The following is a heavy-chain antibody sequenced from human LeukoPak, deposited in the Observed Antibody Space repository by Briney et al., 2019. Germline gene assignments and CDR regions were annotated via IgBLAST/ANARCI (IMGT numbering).Heavy chain of an antibody. V-gene: IGHV3-23*01. J-gene: IGHJ6*03. CDR2: ISGSGGYT. D-gene: IGHD3-16*01. CDR1: GCTFSTFS. CDR3: GGGGLGEAYYYYYYMDV. Sequence: PGGSLTLSCAASGCTFSTFSISWVRQAPGPGLDLVSSISGSGGYTSYADSVQGRLTISRGDSKNTLFLQMHSWRPEDTAVYYCGGGGLGEAYYYYYYMDVWGKGTTVTVSS.